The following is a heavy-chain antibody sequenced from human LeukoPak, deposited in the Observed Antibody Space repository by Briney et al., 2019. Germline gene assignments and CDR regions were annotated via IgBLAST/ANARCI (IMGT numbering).Heavy chain of an antibody. Sequence: SETLSLTCTVSGGSISSYYWSWIRQPPGKGLEWIGYIYYSGSTNYNPSLKSRVTISVDTSKNQFSLKLSSVTAADTAVYYCARQGYSSGWYSDYWGQGTLVTVSS. CDR3: ARQGYSSGWYSDY. D-gene: IGHD6-19*01. J-gene: IGHJ4*02. V-gene: IGHV4-59*08. CDR2: IYYSGST. CDR1: GGSISSYY.